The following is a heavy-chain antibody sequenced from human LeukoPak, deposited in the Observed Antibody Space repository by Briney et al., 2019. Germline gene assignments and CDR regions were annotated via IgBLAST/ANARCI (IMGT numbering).Heavy chain of an antibody. D-gene: IGHD3-22*01. CDR2: IYHSGST. J-gene: IGHJ4*02. CDR1: GGSISSSNW. CDR3: ASRGEYCYDSSGYYVY. Sequence: SGTLSLTCAVSGGSISSSNWWSWVRQPPGKGLEWIGEIYHSGSTNYNPSLKSRVTISVDKSKNQFSLKLSSVTAADTAVYYCASRGEYCYDSSGYYVYWGQGTLVTVSS. V-gene: IGHV4-4*02.